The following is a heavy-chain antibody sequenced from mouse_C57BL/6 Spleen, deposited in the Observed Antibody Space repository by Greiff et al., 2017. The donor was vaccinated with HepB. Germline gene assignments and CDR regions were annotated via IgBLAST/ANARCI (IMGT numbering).Heavy chain of an antibody. CDR3: AREGDYDYDGFAY. V-gene: IGHV1-26*01. Sequence: VQLQQSGPELVKPGASVKISCKASGYTFTDYYMNWVKQSHGKSLEWIGDINPKNGGTSYNQKFKGKATLTVDKSSSTAYMELSSLTSEDSAVYYCAREGDYDYDGFAYWGQGTLVTVSA. D-gene: IGHD2-4*01. CDR1: GYTFTDYY. CDR2: INPKNGGT. J-gene: IGHJ3*01.